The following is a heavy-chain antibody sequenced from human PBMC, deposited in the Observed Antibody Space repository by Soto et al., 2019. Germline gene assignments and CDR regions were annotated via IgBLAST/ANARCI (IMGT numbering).Heavy chain of an antibody. J-gene: IGHJ6*02. Sequence: SVKVSCKASGGTFSSYAISWVRQAPGQGLEWMGGVIPIFGTANYAQKFQGRVTITADESTSTAYMELSSLRSEDTAVYYCARGRFLEWTDYYYYGMDVWGQGTTVTVS. CDR3: ARGRFLEWTDYYYYGMDV. V-gene: IGHV1-69*13. CDR1: GGTFSSYA. D-gene: IGHD3-3*01. CDR2: VIPIFGTA.